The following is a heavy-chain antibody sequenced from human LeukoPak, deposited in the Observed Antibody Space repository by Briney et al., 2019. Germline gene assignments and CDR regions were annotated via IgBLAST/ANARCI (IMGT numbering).Heavy chain of an antibody. J-gene: IGHJ3*02. CDR2: IYYSGST. D-gene: IGHD2-2*01. Sequence: PSETLSLTCTVSGGSISSGDYYWNWIRQPPGRGLEWIGHIYYSGSTYYNPPLKSRVTISVDTSKNQFSLKLSSVTAADTAVYYCARRNVVVSSTMARAFDIWGQGTMVTVSS. CDR1: GGSISSGDYY. CDR3: ARRNVVVSSTMARAFDI. V-gene: IGHV4-30-4*01.